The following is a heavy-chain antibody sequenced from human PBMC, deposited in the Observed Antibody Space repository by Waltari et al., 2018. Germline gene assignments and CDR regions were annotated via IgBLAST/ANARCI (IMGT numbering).Heavy chain of an antibody. V-gene: IGHV1-2*02. CDR2: INPNSGGA. CDR3: ARGDSSGYDAFDI. D-gene: IGHD3-22*01. CDR1: GYTFTGYH. J-gene: IGHJ3*02. Sequence: QVQLVQSGAEVMQPGASVKVSCKASGYTFTGYHMPWLRQAPGQGLGWMGWINPNSGGADYAQKLQGRVTMTRDTSISTAYMELSRLRSDDTAVYYCARGDSSGYDAFDIWGQGTVVTVSS.